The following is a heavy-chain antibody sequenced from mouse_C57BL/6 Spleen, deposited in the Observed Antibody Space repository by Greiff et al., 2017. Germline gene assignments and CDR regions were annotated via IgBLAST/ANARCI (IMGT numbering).Heavy chain of an antibody. CDR3: ARRRGDGDSYYAMDY. D-gene: IGHD3-3*01. V-gene: IGHV5-6*01. J-gene: IGHJ4*01. CDR1: GFTFSSYG. Sequence: EVQLVESGGDLVKPGGSLKLSCAASGFTFSSYGMSWVRQTPDKRLEWVATISSGGSYTYYPDSVKGRFTISRDNAKNTLYLQMSSLKSEDTAMYYCARRRGDGDSYYAMDYWGQGTSVTVSS. CDR2: ISSGGSYT.